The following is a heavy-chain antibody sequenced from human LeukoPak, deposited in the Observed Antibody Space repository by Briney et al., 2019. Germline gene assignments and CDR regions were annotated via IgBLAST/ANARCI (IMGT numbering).Heavy chain of an antibody. Sequence: GGSLRLSCAASGFIFRNYAMSWVRQAPGKGLEWVSAITGSGDTTYYADSVKGRFTISRDNSKNTLYVEMNTLRAEDTAVYYCAKWEDYDILTGYYVSDFWGQGTLVTVSS. CDR2: ITGSGDTT. CDR1: GFIFRNYA. CDR3: AKWEDYDILTGYYVSDF. V-gene: IGHV3-23*01. D-gene: IGHD3-9*01. J-gene: IGHJ4*02.